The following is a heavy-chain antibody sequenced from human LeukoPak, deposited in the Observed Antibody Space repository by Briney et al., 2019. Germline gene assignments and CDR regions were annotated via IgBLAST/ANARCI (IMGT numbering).Heavy chain of an antibody. CDR1: GGSIGSRNW. D-gene: IGHD6-13*01. Sequence: SETLSLTCAVSGGSIGSRNWWSWVRQPPGKGLQWIGEIYQSGSSIYNPSLRSRVTISVDTSKNQFSLKLSSVTAADTAVYYCARVGGRSGIAAAGAYFDYWGQGTLVTVSS. J-gene: IGHJ4*02. V-gene: IGHV4-4*02. CDR3: ARVGGRSGIAAAGAYFDY. CDR2: IYQSGSS.